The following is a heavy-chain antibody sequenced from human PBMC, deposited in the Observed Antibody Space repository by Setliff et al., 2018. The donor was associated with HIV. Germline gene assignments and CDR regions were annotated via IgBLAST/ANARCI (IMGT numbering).Heavy chain of an antibody. V-gene: IGHV3-74*01. J-gene: IGHJ5*02. CDR1: GFTFTGYW. CDR3: GRGISARPGAPGNWFDP. CDR2: INTDGSST. Sequence: GGSLRLSCAASGFTFTGYWMHWVRQAPGKGLLWVSRINTDGSSTTYADSVKGRFTISRDNAKNMVYLQMNGLRVEDTAVYYCGRGISARPGAPGNWFDPWGQGTLVTVSS. D-gene: IGHD6-6*01.